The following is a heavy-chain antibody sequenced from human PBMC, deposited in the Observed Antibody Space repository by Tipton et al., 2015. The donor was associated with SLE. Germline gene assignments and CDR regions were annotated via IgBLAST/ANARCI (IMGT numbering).Heavy chain of an antibody. Sequence: SLRLSCAGSGFIFADYAMSWVRQAPGKGLEWVSGISGGGVRTHYADSVKGRFTISRDNSKNTLLLQMNSLSVDDTAVYYCAIHLRYFDWPELGGWGQGTLVTISS. V-gene: IGHV3-23*01. CDR2: ISGGGVRT. J-gene: IGHJ4*02. CDR3: AIHLRYFDWPELGG. D-gene: IGHD3-9*01. CDR1: GFIFADYA.